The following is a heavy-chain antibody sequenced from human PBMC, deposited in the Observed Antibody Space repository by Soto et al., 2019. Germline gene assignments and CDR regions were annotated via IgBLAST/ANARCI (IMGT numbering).Heavy chain of an antibody. D-gene: IGHD3-10*01. Sequence: QVQLVQSGAEVKKPGASVKVSCKASGYTFTNYGISWVRQAPGQGLEWMGWISGYNGDTDYAQKVQGRVTMTTHTSTSTVYMELRSLSPDDTAVYYCAREGIRPYYYYGMDVWGQGTTVTVSS. CDR1: GYTFTNYG. CDR3: AREGIRPYYYYGMDV. CDR2: ISGYNGDT. V-gene: IGHV1-18*01. J-gene: IGHJ6*02.